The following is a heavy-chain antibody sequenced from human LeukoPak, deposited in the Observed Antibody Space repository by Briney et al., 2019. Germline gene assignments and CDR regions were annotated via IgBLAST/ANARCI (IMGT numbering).Heavy chain of an antibody. J-gene: IGHJ4*02. V-gene: IGHV3-30-3*01. D-gene: IGHD6-13*01. Sequence: SGGSLRLSCAASGFTFSSYAMHWVRQAPGKGLEWVAVISYDGSNKYYADSVKGRFTISRDNSKNTLYLQMNSLRAEDTAVYYCARGGGYGSSWYFDVVGIDYWGQGTLVTVSS. CDR1: GFTFSSYA. CDR2: ISYDGSNK. CDR3: ARGGGYGSSWYFDVVGIDY.